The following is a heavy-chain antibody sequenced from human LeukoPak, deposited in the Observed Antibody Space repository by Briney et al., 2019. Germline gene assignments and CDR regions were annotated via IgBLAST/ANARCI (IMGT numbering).Heavy chain of an antibody. CDR3: AANGYSCCYWCGY. D-gene: IGHD5-18*01. J-gene: IGHJ4*02. CDR1: GGSISSYY. V-gene: IGHV4-59*01. CDR2: IYYSGST. Sequence: SETLSLTCTVSGGSISSYYWSWIRQPPGKGLEWIGYIYYSGSTNYNPSLKSRVTISVDTSKNKFSLKLSSVTAADTAVFYCAANGYSCCYWCGYWGQGALVTVSS.